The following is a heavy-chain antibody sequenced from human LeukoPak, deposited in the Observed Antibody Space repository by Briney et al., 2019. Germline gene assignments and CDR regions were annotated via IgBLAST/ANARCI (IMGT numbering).Heavy chain of an antibody. V-gene: IGHV3-7*01. CDR2: IKPDGGET. J-gene: IGHJ4*02. Sequence: PGGSLRLSCVASGFTFSSYWMNWVRQAPGKGLEWVANIKPDGGETYYVDSVKGRFTISRDNAKSTLYLQMNSLRAEDTAVYYCARDYNLGQGTLVTVSS. CDR3: ARDYN. CDR1: GFTFSSYW.